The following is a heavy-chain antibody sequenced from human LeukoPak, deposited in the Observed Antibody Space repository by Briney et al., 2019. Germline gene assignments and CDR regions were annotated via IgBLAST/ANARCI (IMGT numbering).Heavy chain of an antibody. CDR1: GGSISSGGYY. D-gene: IGHD1-26*01. V-gene: IGHV4-61*02. Sequence: SETLSLTCTVSGGSISSGGYYWSWIRQPAGKGLEWIGRMFSSGSTNYNPSLKSRVTISVDTSKNQFSLSLTSVTAADTAVYYCARGTVGNTMNWFDPWGQGTLVTVSS. CDR3: ARGTVGNTMNWFDP. CDR2: MFSSGST. J-gene: IGHJ5*02.